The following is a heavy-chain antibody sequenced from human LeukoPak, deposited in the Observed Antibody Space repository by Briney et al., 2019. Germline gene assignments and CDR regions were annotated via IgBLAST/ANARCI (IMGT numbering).Heavy chain of an antibody. J-gene: IGHJ6*03. CDR3: ARDRATMVRGVYYYYMDV. V-gene: IGHV1-2*02. D-gene: IGHD3-10*01. CDR2: INPNSGGT. Sequence: ASVKVSCKASGYTFTGYYMHWVRQAPGQGLEWMGWINPNSGGTNYAQKFQGRVTMTRDTSISTAYMELSRLRSDDTAVYYCARDRATMVRGVYYYYMDVWGKGTTVTVSS. CDR1: GYTFTGYY.